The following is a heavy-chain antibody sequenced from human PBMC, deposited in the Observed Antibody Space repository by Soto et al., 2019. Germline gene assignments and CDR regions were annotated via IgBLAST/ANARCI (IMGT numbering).Heavy chain of an antibody. Sequence: QVQLVESGGGLVKPGGSLRLSCAASGFTFGDYYLNWIRQAPGQGLEWISYISSSSSYTNYADSVKGRFTSSRDNAKNTLYLEMKSLRADDTAVYYCARDRSRVVTAFDSWGRGTLVTVSS. V-gene: IGHV3-11*06. J-gene: IGHJ4*02. CDR2: ISSSSSYT. D-gene: IGHD2-21*02. CDR3: ARDRSRVVTAFDS. CDR1: GFTFGDYY.